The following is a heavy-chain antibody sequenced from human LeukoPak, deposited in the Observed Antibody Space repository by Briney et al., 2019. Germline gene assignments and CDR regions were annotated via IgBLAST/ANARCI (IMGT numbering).Heavy chain of an antibody. V-gene: IGHV3-30-3*01. Sequence: GGSLRLSCAASGFTFSSYAMHWVRQAPGKGLEWVAVISYDGSNKYYADSVKGRFTISRDNSKNTLYLQMNSLRAEDTAVFHCARLYSTSSSCYNPFDYWGQGTLVTVSS. CDR1: GFTFSSYA. CDR2: ISYDGSNK. D-gene: IGHD2-2*02. CDR3: ARLYSTSSSCYNPFDY. J-gene: IGHJ4*02.